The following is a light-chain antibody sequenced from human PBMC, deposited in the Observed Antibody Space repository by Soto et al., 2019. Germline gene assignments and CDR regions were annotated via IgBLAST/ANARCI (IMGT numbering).Light chain of an antibody. V-gene: IGKV1-9*01. CDR2: ASS. Sequence: IQMTQSPSSLSASVGDRVTITCRPSHTITSYLNWYQQKPGKAPKLLIYASSTLQSGVPSRFSGSGSGTEFTLTISGLLPEDFAAYHCQQLYTLPFTFGQGTRLEIK. CDR1: HTITSY. J-gene: IGKJ5*01. CDR3: QQLYTLPFT.